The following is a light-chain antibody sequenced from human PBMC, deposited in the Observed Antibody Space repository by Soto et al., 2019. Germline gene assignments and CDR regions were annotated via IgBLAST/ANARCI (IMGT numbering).Light chain of an antibody. J-gene: IGKJ5*01. CDR3: MQALQTPLT. Sequence: DIVMTQSPLSLPVTPGEPASISCRSSQSLLHYNGHNFLNWYLQKPGQSPQVLIYLGSNRASGVPGRFSGSGSGTDFTLKISRVEAEDVGVYYCMQALQTPLTFGQGTRLEIK. V-gene: IGKV2-28*01. CDR1: QSLLHYNGHNF. CDR2: LGS.